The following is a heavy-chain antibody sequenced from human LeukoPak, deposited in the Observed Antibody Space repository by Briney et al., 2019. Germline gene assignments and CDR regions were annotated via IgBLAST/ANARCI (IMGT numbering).Heavy chain of an antibody. D-gene: IGHD5-18*01. CDR1: GFTFSAYA. CDR3: AKVFWPNGYFPFFYL. Sequence: PGGSLRLSCITSGFTFSAYAMTWVRQAPGQGLEWISSIDGSGDKTYYGDSVKGRFTISRDNSKNTLYLQMNSLRAEDTAVYYCAKVFWPNGYFPFFYLWGQGTLANV. V-gene: IGHV3-23*01. J-gene: IGHJ4*01. CDR2: IDGSGDKT.